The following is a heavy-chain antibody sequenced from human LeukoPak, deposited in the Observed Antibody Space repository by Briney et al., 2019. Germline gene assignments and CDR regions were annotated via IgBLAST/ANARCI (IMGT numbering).Heavy chain of an antibody. CDR1: GFTFSSYA. Sequence: GGTLRLSCAASGFTFSSYAMRWVRQAPGKGLEWVSAISGSGGSTYYANSVKGRFTISRDNSKNTLYLQMNSLRAEDTAVYYCAKDLQDSGYDVIDYWGQGTLVTVSS. V-gene: IGHV3-23*01. J-gene: IGHJ4*02. D-gene: IGHD5-12*01. CDR2: ISGSGGST. CDR3: AKDLQDSGYDVIDY.